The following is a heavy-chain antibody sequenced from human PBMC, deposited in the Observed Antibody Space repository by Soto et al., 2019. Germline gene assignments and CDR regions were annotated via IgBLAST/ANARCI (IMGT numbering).Heavy chain of an antibody. Sequence: GGSLRLSCAASGFTFSSYSMNWVRQAPGKGLEWVSSISSSSSYIYYADSVKGRFTISRDNAKNSLYLQMNSLRAEDTAVYYCARDLGYYDSSGRRSAFEIWGQGTMVTVS. D-gene: IGHD3-22*01. CDR3: ARDLGYYDSSGRRSAFEI. V-gene: IGHV3-21*01. CDR2: ISSSSSYI. CDR1: GFTFSSYS. J-gene: IGHJ3*02.